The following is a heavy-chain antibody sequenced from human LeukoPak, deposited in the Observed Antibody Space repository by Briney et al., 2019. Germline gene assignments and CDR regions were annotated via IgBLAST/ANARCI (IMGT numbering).Heavy chain of an antibody. V-gene: IGHV3-7*01. CDR3: ARARGDGYQWYFDL. D-gene: IGHD5-24*01. CDR2: IKKDGSEK. CDR1: GFTFSSYW. Sequence: GGSLRLSCAASGFTFSSYWMSWVRQAPGEGLEWLANIKKDGSEKYYVDSVKGRFTISRDNAKNSLDLQMNSLRAEDTAMYYCARARGDGYQWYFDLWGRGTLVTVS. J-gene: IGHJ2*01.